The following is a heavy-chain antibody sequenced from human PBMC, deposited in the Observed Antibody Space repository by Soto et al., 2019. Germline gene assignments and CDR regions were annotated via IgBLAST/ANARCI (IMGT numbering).Heavy chain of an antibody. J-gene: IGHJ6*02. CDR2: ISYDGSNK. Sequence: GGSLRLPCAASGFTFSSYAMHWVLQAPSKGLEWVAVISYDGSNKYYADSVKGRFTISRDNSKNTLYLQMNSLRAEDTAVYYCAREDTAMVINYYYYGMDVWGQGTTVTVSS. D-gene: IGHD5-18*01. V-gene: IGHV3-30-3*01. CDR1: GFTFSSYA. CDR3: AREDTAMVINYYYYGMDV.